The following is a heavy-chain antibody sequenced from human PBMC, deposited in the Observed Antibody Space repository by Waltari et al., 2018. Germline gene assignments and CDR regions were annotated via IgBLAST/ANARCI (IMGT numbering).Heavy chain of an antibody. CDR1: GGSISRGGYY. V-gene: IGHV4-31*03. J-gene: IGHJ3*02. D-gene: IGHD3-22*01. CDR2: IYYSGST. Sequence: QVQLQESGPGLVKPSQTLSLTCTVSGGSISRGGYYWSWIRQHPGKGLEWIGYIYYSGSTYYNPSLKSRVTISVDTSKNQFSLKLSSVTAADTAVYYCASEGGRGYRAFDIWGQGTMVTVSS. CDR3: ASEGGRGYRAFDI.